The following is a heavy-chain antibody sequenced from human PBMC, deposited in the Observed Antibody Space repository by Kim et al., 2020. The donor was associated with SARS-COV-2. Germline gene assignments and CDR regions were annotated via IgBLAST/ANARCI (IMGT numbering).Heavy chain of an antibody. V-gene: IGHV3-33*01. CDR1: GFTFSSYG. J-gene: IGHJ4*02. CDR3: AREFSANYYDSSGYYYYFDY. Sequence: GGSLRLSCAASGFTFSSYGMHWVRQAPGKGLEWVAVIWYDGSNKYYADSVKGRFTISRDNSKNTLYLQMNSLRAEDTAVYYCAREFSANYYDSSGYYYYFDYWGQGTLVTVSS. CDR2: IWYDGSNK. D-gene: IGHD3-22*01.